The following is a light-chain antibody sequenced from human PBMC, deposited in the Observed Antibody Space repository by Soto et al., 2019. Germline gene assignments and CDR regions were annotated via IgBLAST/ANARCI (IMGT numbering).Light chain of an antibody. CDR1: QDVSSN. J-gene: IGKJ1*01. V-gene: IGKV3-15*01. CDR3: QQYDAWPPGT. CDR2: GAS. Sequence: MTQSPVTLSVSPGERATLSCRTSQDVSSNLAWYQQKPGQAPRLLIYGASTRDTGIPARFSGSGSGTDFTLTISGLQSEDFAVYYCQQYDAWPPGTFGQGTKVEI.